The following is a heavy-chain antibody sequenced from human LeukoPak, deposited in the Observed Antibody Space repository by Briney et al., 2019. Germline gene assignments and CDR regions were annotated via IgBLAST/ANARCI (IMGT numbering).Heavy chain of an antibody. D-gene: IGHD2-2*01. CDR2: INPNSGGT. V-gene: IGHV1-2*02. CDR1: GYTFTGYY. Sequence: AASVKVSCKASGYTFTGYYMYWVRPAPGQGLEWMGWINPNSGGTNYAQKFQGRVTMTRDTSISTAYMELSSLRSDDTAVYYCAREGTSTSFGNWFDPWGQGTLVTVSS. CDR3: AREGTSTSFGNWFDP. J-gene: IGHJ5*02.